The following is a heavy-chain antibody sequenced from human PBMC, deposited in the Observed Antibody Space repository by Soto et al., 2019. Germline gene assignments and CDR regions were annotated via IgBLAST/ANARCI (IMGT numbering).Heavy chain of an antibody. CDR3: AKDSWDDILTGYYTPYFDY. J-gene: IGHJ4*02. Sequence: GGSLRLSCAASGFTFSSYAMHWVRQAPGKGLEWVAVISYDGSNKYYADSVKGRFTISRDNSKNTLYLQMNSLRAEDTAVYYCAKDSWDDILTGYYTPYFDYWGQGTLVTVSS. D-gene: IGHD3-9*01. V-gene: IGHV3-30*04. CDR1: GFTFSSYA. CDR2: ISYDGSNK.